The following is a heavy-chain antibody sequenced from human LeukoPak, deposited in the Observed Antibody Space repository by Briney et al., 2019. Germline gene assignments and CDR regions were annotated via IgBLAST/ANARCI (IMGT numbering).Heavy chain of an antibody. CDR3: ASGKETSMAQVY. CDR1: GFTVSSNY. Sequence: GGSLRLSCAVSGFTVSSNYMTWVRQAPGNGLEWASVIYSGGSIYYPDSVKGRFTISRDISKNTVDLQLNSLRAEDTAVYYCASGKETSMAQVYWGQGTLVTVSS. D-gene: IGHD5-18*01. J-gene: IGHJ4*02. CDR2: IYSGGSI. V-gene: IGHV3-53*01.